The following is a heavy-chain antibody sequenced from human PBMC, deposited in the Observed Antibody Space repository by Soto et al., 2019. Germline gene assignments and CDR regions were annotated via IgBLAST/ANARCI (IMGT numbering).Heavy chain of an antibody. V-gene: IGHV1-69*13. Sequence: SLKVSCKASGGTFSSYAISWVRQAPGQGLEWMGGIIPIFGTANYAQKFQGRVTITADESTSTAYMELSSLRSEDTAVYYCARRSGSWVNYFDYWGQGTLVTVSS. D-gene: IGHD1-26*01. CDR1: GGTFSSYA. CDR2: IIPIFGTA. J-gene: IGHJ4*02. CDR3: ARRSGSWVNYFDY.